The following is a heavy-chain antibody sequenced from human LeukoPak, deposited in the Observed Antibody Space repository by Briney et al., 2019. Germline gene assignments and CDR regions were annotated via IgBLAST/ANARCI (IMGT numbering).Heavy chain of an antibody. CDR1: GGSISSYY. J-gene: IGHJ5*02. Sequence: SETLSLTCTVSGGSISSYYWSWIRQPPGKGLEWIGYIYYSGSTNYNPSLKSRVTISVDTSKNQFSLRLTSVIAADTAVYYCARGQARLAWFDPWGQGTLVTVSS. V-gene: IGHV4-59*08. CDR3: ARGQARLAWFDP. CDR2: IYYSGST. D-gene: IGHD6-19*01.